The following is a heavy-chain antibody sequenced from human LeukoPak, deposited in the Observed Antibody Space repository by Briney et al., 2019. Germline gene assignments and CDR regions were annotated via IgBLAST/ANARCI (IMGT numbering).Heavy chain of an antibody. J-gene: IGHJ4*02. CDR2: ISGSGGST. V-gene: IGHV3-23*01. D-gene: IGHD4-17*01. CDR1: GFTFSSYA. CDR3: ARDSPYGDYPFDY. Sequence: PGGSLRLSCAASGFTFSSYAMNWVRQAPGKGLEWVSTISGSGGSTYYADSVKGRFTISRDNAKNSLYLQMNSLRDEDTAVYYCARDSPYGDYPFDYWGQGTLVTVSS.